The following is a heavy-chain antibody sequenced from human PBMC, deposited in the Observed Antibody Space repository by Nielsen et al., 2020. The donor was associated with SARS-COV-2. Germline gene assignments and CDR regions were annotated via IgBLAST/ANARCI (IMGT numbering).Heavy chain of an antibody. J-gene: IGHJ4*02. Sequence: SVKVSCKASGGTFSSYTISWVRQAPGQGLEWMGRIIPILGIANYAQKFQGRATITADKSTSTAYMELSSLRSEDTAVYYCARAYGSSSGFDYWGQGTLVTVSS. CDR1: GGTFSSYT. CDR3: ARAYGSSSGFDY. CDR2: IIPILGIA. V-gene: IGHV1-69*02. D-gene: IGHD1-26*01.